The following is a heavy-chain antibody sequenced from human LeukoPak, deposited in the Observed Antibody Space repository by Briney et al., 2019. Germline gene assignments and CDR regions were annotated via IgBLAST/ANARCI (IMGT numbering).Heavy chain of an antibody. CDR2: IRVYNGDT. D-gene: IGHD5-24*01. Sequence: ASVKVSCKASGYTFTTYAINWVRQAPGQGLEWMGWIRVYNGDTNYAQKFKGRVTMTTDTSTNTAYMELRSLGSDDTAVYYCARGGSRVTTINILDYWGQGALVTVSS. J-gene: IGHJ4*02. CDR3: ARGGSRVTTINILDY. V-gene: IGHV1-18*01. CDR1: GYTFTTYA.